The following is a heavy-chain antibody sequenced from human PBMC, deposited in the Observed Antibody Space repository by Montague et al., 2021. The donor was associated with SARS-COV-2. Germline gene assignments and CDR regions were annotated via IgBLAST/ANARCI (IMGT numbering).Heavy chain of an antibody. J-gene: IGHJ4*02. V-gene: IGHV4-34*01. CDR3: ARGHLSVSMIVVVFTSASYYFDY. D-gene: IGHD3-22*01. CDR2: IRQRGRT. CDR1: GGSFGDDH. Sequence: SETLSLTCAVYGGSFGDDHWSWIRQPPGKGLEWIGNIRQRGRTNYNPSLKSRVTISVDTSKNQFSLKLTSVTAADTGLYFCARGHLSVSMIVVVFTSASYYFDYWGQGAQVTVSS.